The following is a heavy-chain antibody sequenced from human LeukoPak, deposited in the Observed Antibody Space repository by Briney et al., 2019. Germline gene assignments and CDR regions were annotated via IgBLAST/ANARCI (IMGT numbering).Heavy chain of an antibody. J-gene: IGHJ4*02. CDR2: IYHGDSDT. CDR1: GYSFTSYW. CDR3: ARRTDSSGWYYFDY. V-gene: IGHV5-51*01. D-gene: IGHD6-19*01. Sequence: GESLKISCKGSGYSFTSYWIGGVRQMPGEGLEWMGIIYHGDSDTRYSPSFQGQVTISADKSSSTAFPQWSSLKTSDTAMYYCARRTDSSGWYYFDYWGQGTLVTVSS.